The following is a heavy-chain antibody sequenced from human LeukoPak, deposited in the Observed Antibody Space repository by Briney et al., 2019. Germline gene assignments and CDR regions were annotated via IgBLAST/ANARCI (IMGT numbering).Heavy chain of an antibody. V-gene: IGHV4-59*01. CDR2: IYYSGST. J-gene: IGHJ4*02. CDR1: GGSISSYY. Sequence: SETLSLTCTVPGGSISSYYWSWIRQPPGKGLEWIGNIYYSGSTNYNPSLKSRVTISVDTSKNQFSLKLSSVTAADTAMYYCARHHDSGTYPLDYWGQGTLVTVSS. D-gene: IGHD3-10*01. CDR3: ARHHDSGTYPLDY.